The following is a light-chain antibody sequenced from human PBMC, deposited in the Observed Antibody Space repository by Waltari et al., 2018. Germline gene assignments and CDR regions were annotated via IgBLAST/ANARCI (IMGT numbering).Light chain of an antibody. Sequence: QSALTQPASVSGSPGQSITISCTGTSSDFGSYNLVSWYQQHPGKAPKLMIYEDTKRPSGVSDRFSGSKSGNTASLTISGLQAEDEADYYCCSYAGSSPHVVFGGGTKLTVL. J-gene: IGLJ2*01. CDR2: EDT. CDR3: CSYAGSSPHVV. V-gene: IGLV2-23*01. CDR1: SSDFGSYNL.